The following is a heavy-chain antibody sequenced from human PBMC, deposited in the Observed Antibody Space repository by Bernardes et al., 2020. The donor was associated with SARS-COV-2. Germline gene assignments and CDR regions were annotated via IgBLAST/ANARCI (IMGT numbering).Heavy chain of an antibody. CDR2: TNHSGSA. D-gene: IGHD3-22*01. CDR1: GEFFSDYN. Sequence: SESLSLTCAVYGEFFSDYNWNWSRQRPGKGLEWIEETNHSGSANNNPSPKSRGPISVDTSKNQFSLKVNSVTAADTAVYYCARMSSGVVVPPVLGLGFFYSYYVLDVWGQGTAVSVSS. V-gene: IGHV4-34*04. J-gene: IGHJ6*02. CDR3: ARMSSGVVVPPVLGLGFFYSYYVLDV.